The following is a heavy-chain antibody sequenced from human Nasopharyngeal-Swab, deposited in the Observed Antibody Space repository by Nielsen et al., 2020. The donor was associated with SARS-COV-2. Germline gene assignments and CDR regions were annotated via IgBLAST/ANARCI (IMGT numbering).Heavy chain of an antibody. D-gene: IGHD3-3*01. J-gene: IGHJ4*02. CDR2: ISYGGDP. CDR3: AKAGFPFGPGGHYIDN. V-gene: IGHV4-30-4*01. Sequence: RQAPGKGLEWIGYISYGGDPHYNPSLKGRVSMSTDSSRNRFSLQLTSVTAADTAMYYCAKAGFPFGPGGHYIDNWGQGTLVTVSS.